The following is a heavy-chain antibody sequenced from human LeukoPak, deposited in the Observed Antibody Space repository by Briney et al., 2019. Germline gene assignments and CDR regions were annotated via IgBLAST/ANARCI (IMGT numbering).Heavy chain of an antibody. CDR3: ARDLGARRYYMDV. CDR2: THKSGST. V-gene: IGHV4-59*12. Sequence: SETLSLTCTVSGGSISDYHWTWIRQSPGKTLEWIGCTHKSGSTHYNPSLRSRVTISLDTSKNQFSLKLSSVTAADTAVYYCARDLGARRYYMDVWGKGTTVTISS. CDR1: GGSISDYH. D-gene: IGHD3-16*01. J-gene: IGHJ6*03.